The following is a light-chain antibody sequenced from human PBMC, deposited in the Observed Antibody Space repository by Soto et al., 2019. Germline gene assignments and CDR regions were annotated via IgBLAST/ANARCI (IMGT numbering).Light chain of an antibody. CDR1: ALPKQY. CDR3: QSADSSGTWV. J-gene: IGLJ3*02. V-gene: IGLV3-25*02. Sequence: SYELTQPPSVSVSPGQTARIACSGDALPKQYAYWYQQMPGQAPLLVIYKDTERPSGIPERFSGSSSGTTVTLTISGVQAGDEADYYCQSADSSGTWVFGGGTQLTVL. CDR2: KDT.